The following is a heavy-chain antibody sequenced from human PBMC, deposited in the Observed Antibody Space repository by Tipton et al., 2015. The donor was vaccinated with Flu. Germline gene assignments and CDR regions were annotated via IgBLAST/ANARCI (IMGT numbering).Heavy chain of an antibody. Sequence: TLSLTCTVSGYFISSGYYWGWIRQSPGTGLQWIATIIQSGNAYYNPSLRSRVTISVDTTKNLFSLNLSSVTATDTAVYYCARALNSGREYTFDIWGRRTVVTVSS. CDR2: IIQSGNA. D-gene: IGHD1-26*01. V-gene: IGHV4-38-2*02. CDR1: GYFISSGYY. J-gene: IGHJ3*02. CDR3: ARALNSGREYTFDI.